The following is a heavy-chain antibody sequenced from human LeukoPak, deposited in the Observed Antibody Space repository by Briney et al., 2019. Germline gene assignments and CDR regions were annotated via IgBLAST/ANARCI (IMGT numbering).Heavy chain of an antibody. CDR3: ARDPQTSSVDFDY. V-gene: IGHV3-74*01. J-gene: IGHJ4*02. D-gene: IGHD6-6*01. Sequence: GGSLRLSCEVSGFTLRSYWMHWVRQAPGKGLVWVSRINSVGTSTSYADSVKGRFTISRDNAKNTLYLQMNSLRAEDTAIYYCARDPQTSSVDFDYWGQGTLVTVSS. CDR2: INSVGTST. CDR1: GFTLRSYW.